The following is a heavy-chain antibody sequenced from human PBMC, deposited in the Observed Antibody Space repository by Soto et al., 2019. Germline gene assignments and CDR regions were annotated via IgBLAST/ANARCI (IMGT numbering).Heavy chain of an antibody. CDR2: IIPIFGTA. Sequence: QVQLVQSGAEVKKPGSSVKVSCKASGGTFSSYAISWVRQAPGQGLEWMGGIIPIFGTANYAQKFQGRVTITADESTSTAYMELSSLRSEDTAVYYCARREVLGDNDILTGRWFDPWGQGTLCTVSS. CDR1: GGTFSSYA. J-gene: IGHJ5*02. CDR3: ARREVLGDNDILTGRWFDP. D-gene: IGHD3-9*01. V-gene: IGHV1-69*12.